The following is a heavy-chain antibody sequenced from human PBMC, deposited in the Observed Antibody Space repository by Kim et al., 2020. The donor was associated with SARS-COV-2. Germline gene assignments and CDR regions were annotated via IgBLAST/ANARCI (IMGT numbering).Heavy chain of an antibody. Sequence: GGSLRLSCAASGFTFSSYGMHWVRQAPGKGLEWVAVISYDGSNKYYADSVKGRFTISRDNSKNTLYLQMNSLRAEDTAVYYCAKPLAIGGYSGYDPYYYGMVVWGQGTTVTVSS. D-gene: IGHD5-12*01. CDR1: GFTFSSYG. CDR2: ISYDGSNK. CDR3: AKPLAIGGYSGYDPYYYGMVV. J-gene: IGHJ6*02. V-gene: IGHV3-30*18.